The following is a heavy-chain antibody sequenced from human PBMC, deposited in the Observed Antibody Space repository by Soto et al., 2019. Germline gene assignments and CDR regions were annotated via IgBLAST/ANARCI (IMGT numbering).Heavy chain of an antibody. CDR2: IIPIFGTA. Sequence: SVKVSCKASGGTFSSYAISWVRQAPGQGLEWMGGIIPIFGTANYAQKFQGRVTITADESTSTAYMELSSLRSEDTAVYYCARGGRIVGYNWTPFDYWGKGTLVTVSS. V-gene: IGHV1-69*13. J-gene: IGHJ4*02. CDR3: ARGGRIVGYNWTPFDY. CDR1: GGTFSSYA. D-gene: IGHD1-26*01.